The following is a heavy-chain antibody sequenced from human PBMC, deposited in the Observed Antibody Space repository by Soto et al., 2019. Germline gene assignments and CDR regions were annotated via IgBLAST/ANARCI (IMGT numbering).Heavy chain of an antibody. D-gene: IGHD1-20*01. J-gene: IGHJ4*02. Sequence: PGGSLRLSCAASGSTSSSYGMHWVRQAPGKGLEWVAVISYDGSNKYYADSVKGRFTISRDNSKNTLYLQMNSLRAEDTAVYYCAKDYRWYKGGPDYWGQGTLVTVSS. CDR1: GSTSSSYG. V-gene: IGHV3-30*18. CDR2: ISYDGSNK. CDR3: AKDYRWYKGGPDY.